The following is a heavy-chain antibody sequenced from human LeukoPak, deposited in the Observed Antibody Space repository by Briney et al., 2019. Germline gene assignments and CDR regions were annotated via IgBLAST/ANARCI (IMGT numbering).Heavy chain of an antibody. V-gene: IGHV3-48*03. CDR1: RFTFSSYE. D-gene: IGHD2-8*01. J-gene: IGHJ3*02. Sequence: GRTLRLSCAASRFTFSSYEMNWVRQAPGKGPEWVSYISGSGIKHYADSVKGRFTVSIDNAKNSLYLQMNSLRVEDTAVYYCAREDTGVAFDIWGQGTTVTV. CDR3: AREDTGVAFDI. CDR2: ISGSGIK.